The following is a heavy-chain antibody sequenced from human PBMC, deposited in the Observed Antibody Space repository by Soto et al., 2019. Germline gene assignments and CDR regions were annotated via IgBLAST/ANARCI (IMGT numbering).Heavy chain of an antibody. J-gene: IGHJ5*02. Sequence: QVQLQQWGAGLLKPSETLSLTCAVYGGSFRGYYWSWIRQPPGKGQEWIGEINHSGSTNYNPTLKSPVTISVDTSNNQFSLKLSSVTAADTAGYYCARRAGKWLRSNPNRFAPWGQGTLVTVSS. CDR1: GGSFRGYY. CDR3: ARRAGKWLRSNPNRFAP. CDR2: INHSGST. V-gene: IGHV4-34*01. D-gene: IGHD5-12*01.